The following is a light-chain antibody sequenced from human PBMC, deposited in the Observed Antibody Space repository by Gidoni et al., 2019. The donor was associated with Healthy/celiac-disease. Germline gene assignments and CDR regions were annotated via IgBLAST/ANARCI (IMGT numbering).Light chain of an antibody. J-gene: IGKJ4*01. CDR1: QSISRR. Sequence: IQMTQAPSTLSASLGDKVTITCRASQSISRRLDWYQQKPGKAPKLLIYKASSLESGFPSRFSGSGSGTEFTLTISSLQPDDFANYYCQQYNSYPLTFGGGTKVEIK. CDR2: KAS. V-gene: IGKV1-5*03. CDR3: QQYNSYPLT.